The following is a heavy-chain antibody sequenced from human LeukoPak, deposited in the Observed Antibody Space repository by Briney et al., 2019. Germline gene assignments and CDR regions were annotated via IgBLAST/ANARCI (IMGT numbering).Heavy chain of an antibody. CDR2: AGTYGAT. Sequence: PGGSLRLSCAASGFTFSSYAMSWVRQAPGKGLEGVSTAGTYGATYYADSVKGRFTISRDNSKNTLFVQMNSLRAEDTAVYYCAKRRSEYYFDQWGQGTLVTVSS. CDR3: AKRRSEYYFDQ. D-gene: IGHD3-3*01. CDR1: GFTFSSYA. J-gene: IGHJ4*02. V-gene: IGHV3-23*01.